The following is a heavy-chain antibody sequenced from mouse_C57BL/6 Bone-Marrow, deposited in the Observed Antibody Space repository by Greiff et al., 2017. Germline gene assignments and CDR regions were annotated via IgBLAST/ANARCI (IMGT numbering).Heavy chain of an antibody. Sequence: QVQLQQPGAELVKPGASVKMSCKASGYTFTSYWITWVKQRPGQGLEWIGDIYPGSGSTNYNEKFKSKATLTVDTSSSTAYMQRSSLTSEDSAVYYCARHDYDYDRDFDYWGQGTTLTVSS. J-gene: IGHJ2*01. D-gene: IGHD2-4*01. CDR1: GYTFTSYW. CDR3: ARHDYDYDRDFDY. V-gene: IGHV1-55*01. CDR2: IYPGSGST.